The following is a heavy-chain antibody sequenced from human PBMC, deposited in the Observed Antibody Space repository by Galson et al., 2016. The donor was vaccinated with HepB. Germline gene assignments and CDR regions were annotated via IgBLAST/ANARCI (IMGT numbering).Heavy chain of an antibody. J-gene: IGHJ4*02. CDR2: INHRGST. CDR3: ARVLARLTMVRGVTIPNYFDN. V-gene: IGHV4-34*01. CDR1: GGSFTDYY. D-gene: IGHD3-10*01. Sequence: SETLSLTCAVNGGSFTDYYWSWIRQVPGKGLEWIGEINHRGSTNYNPSLKSRVTISGDTSKNHFSLNVTSVTAADTAIYYCARVLARLTMVRGVTIPNYFDNWGQGTLVTVSS.